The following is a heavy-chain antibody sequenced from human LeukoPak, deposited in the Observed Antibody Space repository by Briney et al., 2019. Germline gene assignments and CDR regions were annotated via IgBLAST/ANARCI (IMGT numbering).Heavy chain of an antibody. CDR1: GYTFTSYG. CDR2: INAYNGNT. CDR3: ARDLSPPVRGPISDY. D-gene: IGHD3-10*01. J-gene: IGHJ4*02. Sequence: ASVKVSCKASGYTFTSYGISWVRQAPGQGLEGMGWINAYNGNTNYAQKLQGRVTITTDTSTSTAYMELRSLRSDHTAVYYCARDLSPPVRGPISDYWGQGTLVTVSS. V-gene: IGHV1-18*01.